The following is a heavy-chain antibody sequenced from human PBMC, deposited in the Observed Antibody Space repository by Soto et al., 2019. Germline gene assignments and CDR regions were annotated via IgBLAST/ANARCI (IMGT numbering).Heavy chain of an antibody. J-gene: IGHJ4*02. Sequence: QVQLQESGPGLVKPSGTLSLTCAVSGGSISSSNWWSWVRQPPGKGLEWIGEIYHSGSTNYNPSLKSRVTISVDKSKNQFSLKLRSLTAADTAVYYCASGLGYCGGGSCYPDYWGQGTLVTVSS. CDR2: IYHSGST. CDR3: ASGLGYCGGGSCYPDY. CDR1: GGSISSSNW. V-gene: IGHV4-4*02. D-gene: IGHD2-15*01.